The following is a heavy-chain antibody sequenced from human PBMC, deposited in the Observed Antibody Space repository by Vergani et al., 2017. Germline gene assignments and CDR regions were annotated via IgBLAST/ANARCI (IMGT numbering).Heavy chain of an antibody. J-gene: IGHJ4*02. Sequence: QVQLVESGGGVVQPGRSLRLSCAASGFTFSSYGMHWVRQAPGKGLEWVAVIWYDGSNKYYADSVKGRFTISRDNSKNTLYLQMNSLRDEDTAVYYCARDRTITFGGVIVISPPGYWGQGTLVTVSS. D-gene: IGHD3-16*02. CDR2: IWYDGSNK. CDR3: ARDRTITFGGVIVISPPGY. CDR1: GFTFSSYG. V-gene: IGHV3-33*01.